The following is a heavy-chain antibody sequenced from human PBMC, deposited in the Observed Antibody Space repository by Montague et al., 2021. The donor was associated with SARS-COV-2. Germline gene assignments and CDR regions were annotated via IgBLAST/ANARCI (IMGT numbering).Heavy chain of an antibody. V-gene: IGHV4-31*03. J-gene: IGHJ6*02. CDR2: IYYSWCT. CDR1: GDFVSSDGYY. CDR3: AREVMGSVNYYQAIKYGLDV. Sequence: TLSLTCTISGDFVSSDGYYWSWIRQHPGKGLEWIGDIYYSWCTHYNPSLKSRVTISVDTSKNQFSLKLSSVTAADTAVYYCAREVMGSVNYYQAIKYGLDVWGQGTTVTVSS. D-gene: IGHD3-10*01.